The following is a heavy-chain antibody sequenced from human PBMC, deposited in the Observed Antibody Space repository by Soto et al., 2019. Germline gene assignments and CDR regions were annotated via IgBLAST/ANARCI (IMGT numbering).Heavy chain of an antibody. CDR2: ISSSSSYI. Sequence: EVQLVESGGGLVKPGGSLRLSCAASGFTFSSYSMNWVRQAPGKGLEWVSSISSSSSYIYYAHSVKGRITISRDNAKKSLYLQMNSLTAEDTAVYYCPRHTAFGYCSSTSCPKDYWGQGTLVTVSS. D-gene: IGHD2-2*03. CDR1: GFTFSSYS. J-gene: IGHJ4*02. V-gene: IGHV3-21*01. CDR3: PRHTAFGYCSSTSCPKDY.